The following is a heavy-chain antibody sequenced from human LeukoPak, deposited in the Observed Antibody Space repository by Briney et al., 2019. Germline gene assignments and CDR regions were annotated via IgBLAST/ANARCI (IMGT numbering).Heavy chain of an antibody. J-gene: IGHJ6*02. CDR3: AKAGGAAAPKIYYYYYGMDV. Sequence: GGSLRLSCAASGFTFSSYAMSWVRQAPGKGLEWVSAISGSGGSTYYADSVKGRFTISRDNPKNTLYLQMNSLRAEDTAVYYCAKAGGAAAPKIYYYYYGMDVWGQGTTVTVSS. V-gene: IGHV3-23*01. CDR1: GFTFSSYA. CDR2: ISGSGGST. D-gene: IGHD6-13*01.